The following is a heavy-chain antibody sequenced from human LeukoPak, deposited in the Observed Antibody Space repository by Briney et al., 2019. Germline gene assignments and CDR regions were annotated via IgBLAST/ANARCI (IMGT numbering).Heavy chain of an antibody. J-gene: IGHJ4*02. V-gene: IGHV3-48*01. D-gene: IGHD3-10*01. CDR1: GFTFSSYS. Sequence: GGSLRLSCAASGFTFSSYSMNWVRQAPGKGLEWVPYISSSSSTIYYADSVKGRFTISRDNSKNTVYLQMNSLRAEDTAVYYCVTTPRGSGNYFDYWGQGTLVTVYS. CDR3: VTTPRGSGNYFDY. CDR2: ISSSSSTI.